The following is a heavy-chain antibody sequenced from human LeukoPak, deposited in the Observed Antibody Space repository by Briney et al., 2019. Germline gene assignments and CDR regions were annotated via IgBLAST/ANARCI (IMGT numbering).Heavy chain of an antibody. CDR3: ARGAYSRGWTTFDY. Sequence: GRSLRLSCAASGFTFSSYAMHWVRQAPGKGLVWVALISYNGSDKYYIDSVKGRFTISRDNSKNTLYVQMNSMRAEDTAVYYCARGAYSRGWTTFDYWGQGILVTVSS. V-gene: IGHV3-30*04. CDR1: GFTFSSYA. J-gene: IGHJ4*02. CDR2: ISYNGSDK. D-gene: IGHD6-19*01.